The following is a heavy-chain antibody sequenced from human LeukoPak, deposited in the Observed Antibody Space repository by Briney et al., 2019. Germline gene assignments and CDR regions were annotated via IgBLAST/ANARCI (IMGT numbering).Heavy chain of an antibody. V-gene: IGHV3-30*02. CDR3: AKDRDYSSSWPRYYFDY. CDR1: GFTFSNYG. D-gene: IGHD6-13*01. J-gene: IGHJ4*02. CDR2: IRYDGSRK. Sequence: PGRSLRLPCAATGFTFSNYGMHWFRQAPSKGLEWVAYIRYDGSRKYYADSVKGRFTISRDNSKNTLYIQMNSLRVEDTAVYYCAKDRDYSSSWPRYYFDYWGQGTLVTVSS.